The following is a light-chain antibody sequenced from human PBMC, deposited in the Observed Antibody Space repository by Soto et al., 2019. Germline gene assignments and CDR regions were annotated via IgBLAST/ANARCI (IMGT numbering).Light chain of an antibody. CDR2: TAS. CDR3: QQSYNTPRT. Sequence: DIQMTQSPSSLSASVGDRVTITCRACQSIMTHLNWYQHKSGKAPKILLYTASNVHSGVPSRFSGSGSGTDFTHTISSLQADDLANDDGQQSYNTPRTCSHGNKVE. CDR1: QSIMTH. J-gene: IGKJ1*01. V-gene: IGKV1-39*01.